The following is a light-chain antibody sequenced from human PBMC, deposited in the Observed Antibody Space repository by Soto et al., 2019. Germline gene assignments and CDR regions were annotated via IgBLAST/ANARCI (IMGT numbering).Light chain of an antibody. CDR3: QQYYSLPLT. CDR2: WAS. CDR1: QSVLYDSNNKNY. V-gene: IGKV4-1*01. Sequence: DIVMSQSPDSLAASLGERATINCKSSQSVLYDSNNKNYLAWYQQKPRQPPKLLIYWASTRESGVPDRFSGSGSGTDFTLTITSLQAEDVAVYYCQQYYSLPLTFGGGTKVDIK. J-gene: IGKJ4*01.